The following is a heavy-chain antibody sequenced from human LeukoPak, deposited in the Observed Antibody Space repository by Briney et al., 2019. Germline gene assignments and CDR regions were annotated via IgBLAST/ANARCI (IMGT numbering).Heavy chain of an antibody. CDR2: ISYDGSNK. D-gene: IGHD3-16*01. CDR1: GFTFSSYD. J-gene: IGHJ4*02. CDR3: ARVRPGYDLYYFDY. V-gene: IGHV3-30*03. Sequence: GGSLRLSCAASGFTFSSYDMHWVRQAPGKGLEWVTVISYDGSNKYYGDSVKGRFTISRDNSKNTLYLQMGSLRAEDTAVYYCARVRPGYDLYYFDYWGQGALVTVSS.